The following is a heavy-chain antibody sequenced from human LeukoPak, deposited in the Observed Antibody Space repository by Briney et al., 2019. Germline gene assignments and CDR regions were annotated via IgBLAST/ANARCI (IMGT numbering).Heavy chain of an antibody. V-gene: IGHV3-48*01. Sequence: QPGRSLRLSCAASGFTFSNYNMNWVRQAPGKGLEWVSYISSSSSTIYYADSVKGRFNISRDNAKNSLYLQMNSLRAEDTAVYYCARVSRGLGGYMDVWGKGTTVTVSS. CDR2: ISSSSSTI. D-gene: IGHD3-16*01. J-gene: IGHJ6*03. CDR1: GFTFSNYN. CDR3: ARVSRGLGGYMDV.